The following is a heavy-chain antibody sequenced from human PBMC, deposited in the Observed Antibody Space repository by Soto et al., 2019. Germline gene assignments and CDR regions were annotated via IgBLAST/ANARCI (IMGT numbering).Heavy chain of an antibody. J-gene: IGHJ6*02. Sequence: QVQLVQSGAEVKKPGASVKVSCKASGYTFTSYAMHWVRQASGQRLEWMGWINAGNGNTKYSQKFQGRVTITRDTSASTAYMELSSLRSEDTAVYYCARVYGSGREYYYYYGMDVWGQGTTVTVSS. V-gene: IGHV1-3*01. D-gene: IGHD3-10*01. CDR2: INAGNGNT. CDR1: GYTFTSYA. CDR3: ARVYGSGREYYYYYGMDV.